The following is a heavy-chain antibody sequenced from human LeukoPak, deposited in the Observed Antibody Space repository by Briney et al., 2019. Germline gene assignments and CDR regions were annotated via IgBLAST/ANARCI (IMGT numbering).Heavy chain of an antibody. CDR3: VRDKPRCCGVVPANIDDY. V-gene: IGHV3-48*01. Sequence: GGSLRLSCAASGFTFSRDSMNWVRQAPGKGLEWISYISYDSAIKFYADSVRGRFTISRDNAKNSLYLQMHSLRAEDTAVYYCVRDKPRCCGVVPANIDDYWGQGSLVTVSS. CDR1: GFTFSRDS. J-gene: IGHJ4*02. CDR2: ISYDSAIK. D-gene: IGHD2-15*01.